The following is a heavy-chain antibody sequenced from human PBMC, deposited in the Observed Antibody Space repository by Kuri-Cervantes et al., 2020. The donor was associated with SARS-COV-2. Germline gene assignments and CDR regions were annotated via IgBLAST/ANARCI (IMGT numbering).Heavy chain of an antibody. Sequence: SVKVSCKASGGSFSNNAINWVRQAPGQGLEWIGGITPIFGTANYAQNLQGRVRITADTSTSTSYMDLSGLRSDDTAIYYCARAPGDSTGYYFFYWGQGTPVTVSS. CDR2: ITPIFGTA. J-gene: IGHJ4*02. D-gene: IGHD3-22*01. CDR1: GGSFSNNA. V-gene: IGHV1-69*06. CDR3: ARAPGDSTGYYFFY.